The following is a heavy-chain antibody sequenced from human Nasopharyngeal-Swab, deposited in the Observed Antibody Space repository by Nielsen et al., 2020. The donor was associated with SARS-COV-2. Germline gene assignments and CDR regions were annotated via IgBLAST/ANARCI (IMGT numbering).Heavy chain of an antibody. CDR2: TNPNSGNT. Sequence: WVRQAPGQGLEWMGWTNPNSGNTGYAQKFQGRVTMTRNTSISTAYMELSSLRSEDTAVYYCARGLYSSGFSYYYYGMDVWGQGTTVTVSS. CDR3: ARGLYSSGFSYYYYGMDV. V-gene: IGHV1-8*01. J-gene: IGHJ6*02. D-gene: IGHD6-19*01.